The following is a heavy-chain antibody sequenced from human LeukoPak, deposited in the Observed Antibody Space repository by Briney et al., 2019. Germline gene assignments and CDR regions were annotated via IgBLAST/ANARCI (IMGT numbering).Heavy chain of an antibody. Sequence: VASVKLSCEASGYTFTGYYMHWVPPAPGQGLEWMGWINPNSGGTNYAQKSQGRVTMTRETSISTAYRGLGRLRSDDTALSYCAGDPVAARPRWFGVWGQGTLVTVSS. J-gene: IGHJ4*02. V-gene: IGHV1-2*02. CDR1: GYTFTGYY. D-gene: IGHD6-6*01. CDR2: INPNSGGT. CDR3: AGDPVAARPRWFGV.